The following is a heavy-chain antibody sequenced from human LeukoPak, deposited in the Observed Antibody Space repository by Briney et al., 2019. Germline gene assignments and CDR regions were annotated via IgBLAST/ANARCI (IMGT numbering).Heavy chain of an antibody. D-gene: IGHD1-26*01. CDR1: GDSVSSNSTS. V-gene: IGHV6-1*01. Sequence: SQTLSLTCAISGDSVSSNSTSWNWITQSPSIGLEWMVSTYSRSERNTDYAVSVKGRITNTPDTSNNQFSLYLNSVTPEDSAVYYCARDPDSSYEWGPCDPWGQGTLVTVSS. CDR3: ARDPDSSYEWGPCDP. J-gene: IGHJ5*02. CDR2: TYSRSERNT.